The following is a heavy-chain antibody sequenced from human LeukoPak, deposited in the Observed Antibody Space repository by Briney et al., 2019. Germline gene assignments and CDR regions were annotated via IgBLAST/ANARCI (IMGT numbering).Heavy chain of an antibody. V-gene: IGHV3-64*01. CDR1: GFTFSSYA. Sequence: GGSLRLSCAASGFTFSSYAMHWVRQAPGKGLEYVSAISSNGGSTYYANSVKGRFTISRDNSKNTLYLQMGSLRAEDMAVYYCASAILYPYSSSWYAFDYWGQGTLVTVSS. CDR3: ASAILYPYSSSWYAFDY. J-gene: IGHJ4*02. CDR2: ISSNGGST. D-gene: IGHD6-13*01.